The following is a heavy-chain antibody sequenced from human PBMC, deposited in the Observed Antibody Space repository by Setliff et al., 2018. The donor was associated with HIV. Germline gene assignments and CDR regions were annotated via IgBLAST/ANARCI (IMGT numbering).Heavy chain of an antibody. CDR2: IYYSGST. CDR3: AKDCAVVGGTGSLDS. CDR1: GGSISSSSYY. Sequence: PSETLSLTCTVSGGSISSSSYYWGWIRQPPGKGLEWIGSIYYSGSTYYNPSLKSRVTITVDTSKNQFSLKLSSVTAADTAVYYCAKDCAVVGGTGSLDSWGQGTLVTVSS. V-gene: IGHV4-39*02. J-gene: IGHJ4*02. D-gene: IGHD1-26*01.